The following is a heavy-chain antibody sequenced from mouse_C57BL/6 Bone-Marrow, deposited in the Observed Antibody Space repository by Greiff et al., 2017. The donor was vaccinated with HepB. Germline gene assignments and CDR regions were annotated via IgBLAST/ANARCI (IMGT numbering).Heavy chain of an antibody. Sequence: EVQGVESGGGLVQPGESLKLSCESNEYEFPSHDMSWVRKTPEKRLELVAAINSDGGSTYYPDTMERRFIISRDNTKKTLYLQMSSLRSEDTALYYCARQDSSGYELGSYFDYWGQGTTLTVSS. V-gene: IGHV5-2*01. D-gene: IGHD3-2*02. J-gene: IGHJ2*01. CDR1: EYEFPSHD. CDR3: ARQDSSGYELGSYFDY. CDR2: INSDGGST.